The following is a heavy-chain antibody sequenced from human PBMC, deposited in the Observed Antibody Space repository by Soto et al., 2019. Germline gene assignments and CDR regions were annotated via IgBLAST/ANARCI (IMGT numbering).Heavy chain of an antibody. CDR1: GGSISSYY. J-gene: IGHJ6*02. CDR3: AKYSSSSMGDYYYYGMDV. Sequence: SETLSLTCTVSGGSISSYYWSWIRQPPGKGPEWIGYIYYSGSTNYNPSLKSRVTISVDTSKNQFSLKLSSVTAADTAVYYCAKYSSSSMGDYYYYGMDVWGQGTTVTVSS. D-gene: IGHD6-6*01. V-gene: IGHV4-59*01. CDR2: IYYSGST.